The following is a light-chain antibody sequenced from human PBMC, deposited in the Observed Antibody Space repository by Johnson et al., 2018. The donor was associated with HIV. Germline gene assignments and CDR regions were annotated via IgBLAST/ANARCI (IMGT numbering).Light chain of an antibody. V-gene: IGLV1-51*02. Sequence: QSALTQPPSVSAAPGQKVTISCSGSSSNVGNNYVSWYQQLPGTAPKLLIYENYKRPSGIPNRFSGSKSGTSATLGITGLQTGDEADYYCGTWDSSLSGGVFGTGTK. CDR2: ENY. J-gene: IGLJ1*01. CDR1: SSNVGNNY. CDR3: GTWDSSLSGGV.